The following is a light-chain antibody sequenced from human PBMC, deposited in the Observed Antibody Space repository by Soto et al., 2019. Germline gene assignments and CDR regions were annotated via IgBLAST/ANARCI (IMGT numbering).Light chain of an antibody. Sequence: QSVLTQPPSASGSPGQSVTISCTGTSSDVGGYDYVPWYQQHPGKAPKLMIFEVSKRPSGVPDRFSGSKSGNTASLTVSGLQAEDEADYYCSSYAGNTKGVFGTGTRSPS. CDR2: EVS. J-gene: IGLJ1*01. V-gene: IGLV2-8*01. CDR3: SSYAGNTKGV. CDR1: SSDVGGYDY.